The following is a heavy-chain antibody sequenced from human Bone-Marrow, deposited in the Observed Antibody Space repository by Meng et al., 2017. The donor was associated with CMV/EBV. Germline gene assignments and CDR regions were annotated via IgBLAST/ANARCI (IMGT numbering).Heavy chain of an antibody. D-gene: IGHD3-22*01. CDR3: ARDRTDYYDSTFCYPNWFDP. CDR1: GYTFTGYY. V-gene: IGHV1-2*02. CDR2: ISPYSGGT. Sequence: ASVKVSCKGSGYTFTGYYIHWVRQAPGQGLEWMGWISPYSGGTNYAQKFQGRVTMTRDTSISTTYMELSRLRSDDTAIYYCARDRTDYYDSTFCYPNWFDPWGQGTLVTVSS. J-gene: IGHJ5*02.